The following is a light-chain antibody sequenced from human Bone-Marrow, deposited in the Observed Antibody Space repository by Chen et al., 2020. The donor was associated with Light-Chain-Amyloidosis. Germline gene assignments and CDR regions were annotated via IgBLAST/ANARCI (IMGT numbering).Light chain of an antibody. CDR2: RDT. V-gene: IGLV3-25*03. Sequence: SYELTQPPSVSVSPGQTARITCSGDAVPKQYSYWYQQKPGQAPVMVIYRDTERPSGIPERFSGSSSGKTVTLTISGVQAEDEADYYCQSPDNGGTSVIFGGGTKLTVL. CDR1: AVPKQY. CDR3: QSPDNGGTSVI. J-gene: IGLJ2*01.